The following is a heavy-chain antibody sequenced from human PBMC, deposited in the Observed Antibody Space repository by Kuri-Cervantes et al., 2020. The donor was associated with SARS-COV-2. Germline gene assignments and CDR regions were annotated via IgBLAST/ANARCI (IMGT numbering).Heavy chain of an antibody. J-gene: IGHJ4*02. Sequence: SETLSLTCTVSGGSISSYYWSWIRQPPGKGLEWIGYIYYSGSTNYNPSLKSRVTISVDTSKNQFSLKLSSVTAADTAVYYCARAGTICGVVIQNFDYWGQGTLVTVSS. CDR3: ARAGTICGVVIQNFDY. V-gene: IGHV4-59*12. CDR2: IYYSGST. D-gene: IGHD3-3*01. CDR1: GGSISSYY.